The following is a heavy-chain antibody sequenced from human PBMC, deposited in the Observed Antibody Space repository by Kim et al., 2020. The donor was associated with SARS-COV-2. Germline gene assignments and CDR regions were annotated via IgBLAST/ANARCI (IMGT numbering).Heavy chain of an antibody. CDR3: ARGRGSKQWLSTVRFDP. V-gene: IGHV1-8*01. CDR2: MNPNRGNT. CDR1: GYTFTSYD. J-gene: IGHJ5*02. Sequence: ASVNVSCKASGYTFTSYDINWVRQATGQGLEWMGWMNPNRGNTGYAQKFQGRVTMTRNTSISTAYMELSSLRSEDTAVYYCARGRGSKQWLSTVRFDPWGQGTLVTVSS. D-gene: IGHD6-19*01.